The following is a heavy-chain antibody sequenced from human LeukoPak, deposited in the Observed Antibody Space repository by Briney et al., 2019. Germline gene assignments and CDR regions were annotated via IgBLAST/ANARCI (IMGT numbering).Heavy chain of an antibody. CDR1: GGTFSSYA. J-gene: IGHJ4*02. CDR2: IIPIFGTA. V-gene: IGHV1-69*13. D-gene: IGHD5-18*01. CDR3: ARGEGNGYSYGPGY. Sequence: GASVKVSCKASGGTFSSYAISWVRQAPGQGLEWMGGIIPIFGTANYAQKFQGRVTITADESTSTAYMELSSLRSEDTAVYYCARGEGNGYSYGPGYWGQGTLVTVSS.